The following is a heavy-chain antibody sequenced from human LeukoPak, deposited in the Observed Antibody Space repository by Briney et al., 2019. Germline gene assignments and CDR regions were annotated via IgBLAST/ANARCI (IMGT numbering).Heavy chain of an antibody. CDR2: IYYSGST. CDR3: ARQRGNLQLFDP. D-gene: IGHD2-2*01. J-gene: IGHJ5*02. V-gene: IGHV4-39*01. Sequence: SETLSLTCTVSGGSISSSSYYWGWIRQRPGKGLEWIGSIYYSGSTYYNPSLKSRVTISVDTSKNQFSLKLSSVTAADTAVYYCARQRGNLQLFDPWGQGTLVTVSS. CDR1: GGSISSSSYY.